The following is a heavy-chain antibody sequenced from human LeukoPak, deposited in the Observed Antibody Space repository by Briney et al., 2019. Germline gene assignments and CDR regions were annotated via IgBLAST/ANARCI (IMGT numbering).Heavy chain of an antibody. J-gene: IGHJ6*02. CDR1: GGSISSYY. V-gene: IGHV4-59*01. CDR3: ARDPTPYCSGGSCYPRVGLYYYGMDV. D-gene: IGHD2-15*01. CDR2: IYYSGST. Sequence: PSETLSLTCTVSGGSISSYYWSWIRQPPGKGLEWIGYIYYSGSTNYNPSLKSRVTISVDTSKNPFSLKLSSVTAADTAVYYRARDPTPYCSGGSCYPRVGLYYYGMDVWGQGTTVTVSS.